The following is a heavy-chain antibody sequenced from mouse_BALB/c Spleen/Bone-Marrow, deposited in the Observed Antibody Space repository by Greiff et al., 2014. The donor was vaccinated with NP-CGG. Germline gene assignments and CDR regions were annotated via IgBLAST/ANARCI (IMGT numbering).Heavy chain of an antibody. Sequence: QVQLQQSGPGLVAPSQSLSISCTVSGFSLTSYSVHWVRQPPGKGLEWLGVIWADGSTNYNSALMSRLSISKDNSKSQVFLKMNSLQTDDTATYYCARITTATGAMDYWGQGTSVTVSS. J-gene: IGHJ4*01. CDR3: ARITTATGAMDY. D-gene: IGHD1-2*01. V-gene: IGHV2-9*02. CDR2: IWADGST. CDR1: GFSLTSYS.